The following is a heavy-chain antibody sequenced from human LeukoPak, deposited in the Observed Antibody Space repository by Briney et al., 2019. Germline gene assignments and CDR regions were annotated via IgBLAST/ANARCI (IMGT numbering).Heavy chain of an antibody. D-gene: IGHD3-10*01. CDR3: ARSIPSGRWYGVDYNGMDV. J-gene: IGHJ6*02. CDR1: GFTFSSHS. Sequence: GGSLRLSCAASGFTFSSHSMNWVRQAPGKGLEWVSSISGSDDYIYYADSLKGRFTISRDNAKNSLYLQMNSLRGEDTAVYYCARSIPSGRWYGVDYNGMDVWGQGTTVTVSS. CDR2: ISGSDDYI. V-gene: IGHV3-21*01.